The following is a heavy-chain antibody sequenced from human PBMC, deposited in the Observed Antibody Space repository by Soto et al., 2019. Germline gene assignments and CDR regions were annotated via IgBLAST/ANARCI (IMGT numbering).Heavy chain of an antibody. V-gene: IGHV4-34*01. J-gene: IGHJ4*02. CDR2: INHSGST. CDR3: ARGDGYCSGRSCSMNFDE. D-gene: IGHD2-15*01. Sequence: SETLSLTCSVYGGSFSGYYWSWIRQPPGKGLEWIGEINHSGSTNYNPSLKSRVTISVDTSKNQFSLKLSSVTAADTAVYYCARGDGYCSGRSCSMNFDECGEGPLVTVSS. CDR1: GGSFSGYY.